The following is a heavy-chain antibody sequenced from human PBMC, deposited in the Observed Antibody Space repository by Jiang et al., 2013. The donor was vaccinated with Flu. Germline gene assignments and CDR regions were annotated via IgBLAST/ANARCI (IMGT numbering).Heavy chain of an antibody. CDR3: ARENYYDSSPSLQGWFDP. CDR2: IYYSGST. J-gene: IGHJ5*02. Sequence: GLLKPSETLSLTCTVSGGSISSHYWSWIRQPPGKGLEWIGYIYYSGSTNYNPSLKSRVTISVDTSKNQFSLKLSSVTAADTAVYYCARENYYDSSPSLQGWFDPWGQGTLVTVSS. V-gene: IGHV4-59*11. CDR1: GGSISSHY. D-gene: IGHD3-22*01.